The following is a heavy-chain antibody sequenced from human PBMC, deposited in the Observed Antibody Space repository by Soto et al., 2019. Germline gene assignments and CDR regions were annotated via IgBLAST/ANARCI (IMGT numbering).Heavy chain of an antibody. Sequence: SETLSLTCTVSGGSISSYYWSWIRQPAGKGLEWIGRIYTSGSTNYNPSLKSRVTMSVDTSKSQFSLKLSSVTAADTAVYYCARDHLTYYDFWSGYSPSYYHYGMDVWGQGTTVTVS. CDR1: GGSISSYY. V-gene: IGHV4-4*07. CDR3: ARDHLTYYDFWSGYSPSYYHYGMDV. CDR2: IYTSGST. J-gene: IGHJ6*02. D-gene: IGHD3-3*01.